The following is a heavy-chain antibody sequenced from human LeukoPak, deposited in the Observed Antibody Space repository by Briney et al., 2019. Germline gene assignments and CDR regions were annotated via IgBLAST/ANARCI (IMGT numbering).Heavy chain of an antibody. V-gene: IGHV1-69*05. CDR2: IIPIFGTA. D-gene: IGHD5-12*01. CDR1: GGTFSSYA. J-gene: IGHJ4*02. Sequence: ASVKVSCKASGGTFSSYAISWVRQAPGQGLEWMGGIIPIFGTANYAQKFQGRVTITTDESTSTAYMELSSLRSEDTAVYYCARDLVAFSGSMDYWGQGTLVTVSS. CDR3: ARDLVAFSGSMDY.